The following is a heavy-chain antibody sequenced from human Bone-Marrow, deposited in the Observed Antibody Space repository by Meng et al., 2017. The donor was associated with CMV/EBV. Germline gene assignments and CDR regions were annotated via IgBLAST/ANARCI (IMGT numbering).Heavy chain of an antibody. CDR2: SYWDDDN. CDR1: GFSPNIRRLD. Sequence: FSGFSPNIRRLDLGWVRQATGKALEWLALSYWDDDNRYSQYLKSRLTITKDSFKKQVVLQMTNMGPADTATYYCARTSRGYGGSYLHWSQGTLVTVSS. D-gene: IGHD1-26*01. CDR3: ARTSRGYGGSYLH. V-gene: IGHV2-5*02. J-gene: IGHJ4*02.